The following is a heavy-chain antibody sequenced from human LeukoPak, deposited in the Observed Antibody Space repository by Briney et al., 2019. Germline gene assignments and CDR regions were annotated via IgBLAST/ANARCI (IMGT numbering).Heavy chain of an antibody. D-gene: IGHD3-10*01. J-gene: IGHJ4*02. CDR1: GGSISSGSYC. CDR2: IYTSGST. Sequence: SETLSLTCTVSGGSISSGSYCWRWIRQPAGKGLEWIGRIYTSGSTNYNPSLKSRVTMSVDTSKNQFSLKLSPVTAADTAVYYCAREWFGELFTFDYWGQGTLVTVSS. CDR3: AREWFGELFTFDY. V-gene: IGHV4-61*02.